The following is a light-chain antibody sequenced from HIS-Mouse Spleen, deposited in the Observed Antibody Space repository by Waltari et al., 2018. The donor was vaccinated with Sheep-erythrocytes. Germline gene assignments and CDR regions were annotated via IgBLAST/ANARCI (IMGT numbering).Light chain of an antibody. Sequence: SYELTQPPSVSVSPGQTASLTCSGDKLGDKYACWYQQKPGQSPVLVIYQVSKRPSGIPERFSGSNSGNTATLTISGTQAMDEADYYCQAWDSSTAVFGGGTKLTVL. V-gene: IGLV3-1*01. J-gene: IGLJ2*01. CDR1: KLGDKY. CDR3: QAWDSSTAV. CDR2: QVS.